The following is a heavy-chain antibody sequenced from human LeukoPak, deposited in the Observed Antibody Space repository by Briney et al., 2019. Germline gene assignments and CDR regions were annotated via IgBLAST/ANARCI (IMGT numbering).Heavy chain of an antibody. J-gene: IGHJ4*02. CDR1: GFSVSGNR. CDR2: IKSKTDGGTT. CDR3: SASLWFGEMSFDY. D-gene: IGHD3-10*01. V-gene: IGHV3-15*01. Sequence: PGGSLRLACAASGFSVSGNRVSWVRQAPGKGLEWVGRIKSKTDGGTTNYAAPVKSRFIISRDDSKNTLYLQMNSLQTEDTAVYYCSASLWFGEMSFDYWGQGTLVTVSS.